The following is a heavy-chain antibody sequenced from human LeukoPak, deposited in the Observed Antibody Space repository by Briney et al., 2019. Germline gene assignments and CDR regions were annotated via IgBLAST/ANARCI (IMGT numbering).Heavy chain of an antibody. V-gene: IGHV4-38-2*02. CDR3: ARDSSSSWYLGSNWFDP. Sequence: SETLSLTCAVSGYSISSGYYWGWIRQPPGKGLEWIGSIYHSGSTNYNPSLKSRVTISVDTSKNQFSLKLSSVTAADTAVYYCARDSSSSWYLGSNWFDPWGQGTLVTVSS. D-gene: IGHD6-13*01. CDR2: IYHSGST. CDR1: GYSISSGYY. J-gene: IGHJ5*02.